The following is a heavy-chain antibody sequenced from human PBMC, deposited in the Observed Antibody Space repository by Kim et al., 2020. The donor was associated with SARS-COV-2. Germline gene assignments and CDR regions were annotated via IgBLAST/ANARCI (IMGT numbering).Heavy chain of an antibody. D-gene: IGHD3-16*02. CDR3: ARDYYDYVWGSYRQYYLDY. V-gene: IGHV4-4*02. CDR1: GGSISSSNW. CDR2: IYHSGST. Sequence: SETLSLTCAVSGGSISSSNWWSWVRQPPGKGLEWIGEIYHSGSTNYNPSLKSRVTISVDKSKNQFSLKLSSVTAADTAVYYCARDYYDYVWGSYRQYYLDYWGQGTLVTVSS. J-gene: IGHJ4*02.